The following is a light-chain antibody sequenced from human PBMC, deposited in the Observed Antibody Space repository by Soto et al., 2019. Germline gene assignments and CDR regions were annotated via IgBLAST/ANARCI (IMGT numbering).Light chain of an antibody. CDR3: SSYTSSSTLV. Sequence: QSVLTQPASVSGSPGQSITISCAGTSSDFGGYNYVSWYHQHPGKAPKLLIYEVSNRPSGVSNRFSGSKSGNTASPTISGLQAEDEADYYCSSYTSSSTLVFGTGTKVTVL. J-gene: IGLJ1*01. CDR1: SSDFGGYNY. V-gene: IGLV2-14*01. CDR2: EVS.